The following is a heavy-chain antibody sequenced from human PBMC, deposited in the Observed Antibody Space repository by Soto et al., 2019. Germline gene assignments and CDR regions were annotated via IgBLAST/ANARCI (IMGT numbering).Heavy chain of an antibody. CDR1: GYAFTSYD. D-gene: IGHD3-3*01. CDR3: ASVAETTARTGFGAPKYCLDV. Sequence: ASVKVSCKASGYAFTSYDIYWVRQATGQGLEWMGWMNPNTGNSGDAQKFQGRVTMTTDTSISTAHMELRSLRSEDTAVYYCASVAETTARTGFGAPKYCLDVWGQGTPVTVSS. J-gene: IGHJ4*02. CDR2: MNPNTGNS. V-gene: IGHV1-8*01.